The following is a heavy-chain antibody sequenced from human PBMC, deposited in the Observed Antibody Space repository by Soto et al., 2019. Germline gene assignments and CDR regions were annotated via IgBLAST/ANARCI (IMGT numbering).Heavy chain of an antibody. CDR3: ARGQWLVRRAFDI. CDR1: GFTFSSYA. J-gene: IGHJ3*02. Sequence: PGGSLRLSCAASGFTFSSYAMHWVRQAPGKGLEWVAVISYDGSNKYYADSVKGRFTISRDNSKNTLYLQMNSLRAEDTAVYYCARGQWLVRRAFDIWGQGTMVTVSS. CDR2: ISYDGSNK. D-gene: IGHD6-19*01. V-gene: IGHV3-30-3*01.